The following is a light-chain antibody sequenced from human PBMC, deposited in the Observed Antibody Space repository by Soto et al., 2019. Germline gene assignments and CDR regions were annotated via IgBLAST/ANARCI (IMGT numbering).Light chain of an antibody. J-gene: IGKJ3*01. Sequence: EIVLTQSPATLSLSPGERATLSCRASQSVSSYLAWYQHKPGQAPRLLIYDASNRATGFPARFTGSGSGTDFTLTISSLEPEDFAVYYCQLRSNWPPAFTFGPGTKVDIK. CDR3: QLRSNWPPAFT. V-gene: IGKV3-11*01. CDR1: QSVSSY. CDR2: DAS.